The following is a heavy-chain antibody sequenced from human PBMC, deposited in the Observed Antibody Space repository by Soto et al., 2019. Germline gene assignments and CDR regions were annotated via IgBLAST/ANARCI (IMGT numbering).Heavy chain of an antibody. CDR2: ISYDGSNK. CDR1: GFTFSSYA. V-gene: IGHV3-30-3*01. Sequence: PXASLRLSCAASGFTFSSYAMHGVRQAPGKGLEWVAVISYDGSNKYYADSVKGRFTISRDNSKNTLYLQMKSLRAEDTAVYYCARDYDSSGYTPALFDYWGQGTLVTVSS. CDR3: ARDYDSSGYTPALFDY. J-gene: IGHJ4*02. D-gene: IGHD3-22*01.